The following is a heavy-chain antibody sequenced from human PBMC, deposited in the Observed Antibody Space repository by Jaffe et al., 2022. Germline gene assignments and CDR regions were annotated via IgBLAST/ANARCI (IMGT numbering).Heavy chain of an antibody. Sequence: EVQLVESGGGLVQPGGSLRLSCAASGFTFSSYWMSWVRQAPGKGLEWVANIKQDGSEKYYVDSVKGRFTISRDNAKNSLYLQMNSLRAEDTAVYYCAREFQVSRQILWFGESMSYYMDVWGKGTTVTVSS. CDR2: IKQDGSEK. D-gene: IGHD3-10*01. J-gene: IGHJ6*03. CDR3: AREFQVSRQILWFGESMSYYMDV. CDR1: GFTFSSYW. V-gene: IGHV3-7*05.